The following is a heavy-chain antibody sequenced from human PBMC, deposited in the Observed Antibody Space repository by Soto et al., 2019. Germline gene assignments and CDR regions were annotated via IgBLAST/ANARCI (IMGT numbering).Heavy chain of an antibody. CDR3: ARGAADTAMVDS. CDR2: IFSSGST. V-gene: IGHV4-4*07. D-gene: IGHD5-18*01. CDR1: GGSINTFY. Sequence: SETLSLTCTVSGGSINTFYWSWVRQPAGKGLEWIGRIFSSGSTSFNPSLESRVAMSVDTSKNHFSLNLSSVTAADMAVYYCARGAADTAMVDSWGQGTLVTVSS. J-gene: IGHJ4*02.